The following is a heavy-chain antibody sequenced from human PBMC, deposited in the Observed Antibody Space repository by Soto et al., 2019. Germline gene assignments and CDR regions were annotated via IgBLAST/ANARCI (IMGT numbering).Heavy chain of an antibody. J-gene: IGHJ4*02. D-gene: IGHD1-26*01. CDR2: IVVDSNTA. Sequence: QVVLLQSGAEVKEPGSSVRVSCQVSGSTFNNFAFSWVRQAPGHGPEWMGVIVVDSNTAEYSQRFQDRVTLTAWTSTDTLYMELGSLTFEDTAVYYCARAIKRWEVNYYFDFWGQGTLVTVSS. CDR3: ARAIKRWEVNYYFDF. CDR1: GSTFNNFA. V-gene: IGHV1-69*06.